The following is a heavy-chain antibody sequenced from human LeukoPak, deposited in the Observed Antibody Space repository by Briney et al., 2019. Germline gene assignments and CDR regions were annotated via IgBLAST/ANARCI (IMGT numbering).Heavy chain of an antibody. V-gene: IGHV1-69*04. CDR1: GGTFSSYA. CDR2: IIPILGIA. Sequence: ASVKVSCKAPGGTFSSYAISWVRQAPGQGLEWMGRIIPILGIANYAQKFQGRVTITADKSTSTAYMELSSLRSEDTAVYYCARDEDTAMVRGYYYYGMDVWGQGTTVTVSS. D-gene: IGHD5-18*01. CDR3: ARDEDTAMVRGYYYYGMDV. J-gene: IGHJ6*02.